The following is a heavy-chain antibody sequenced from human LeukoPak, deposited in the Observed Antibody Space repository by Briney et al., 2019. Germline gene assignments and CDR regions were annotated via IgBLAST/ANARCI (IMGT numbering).Heavy chain of an antibody. Sequence: GGSLRLSCAASGFTVSSNSMSWVCQAPGKGLEWVSVIYSGGSTYYADSVKGRFTISRDNSKNTLYLQMNSLRAEDTAVYYCARGRPIVGAGYYFDYWGQGTLVTVSS. CDR3: ARGRPIVGAGYYFDY. J-gene: IGHJ4*02. CDR1: GFTVSSNS. D-gene: IGHD6-13*01. V-gene: IGHV3-53*01. CDR2: IYSGGST.